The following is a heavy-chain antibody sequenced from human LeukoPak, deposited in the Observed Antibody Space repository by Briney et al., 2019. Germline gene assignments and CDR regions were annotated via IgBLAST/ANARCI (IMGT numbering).Heavy chain of an antibody. CDR1: GYTFTSYG. Sequence: ASVKLSCKASGYTFTSYGISWVRQAPGQGLEWMGWINAYKGNTNYAQKVQGRVTMTTDTSTSTAYMELRSLRSDDTAVYYCARDRQLTSTHFDYWGQGTLVTVSS. V-gene: IGHV1-18*04. J-gene: IGHJ4*02. CDR3: ARDRQLTSTHFDY. CDR2: INAYKGNT. D-gene: IGHD6-13*01.